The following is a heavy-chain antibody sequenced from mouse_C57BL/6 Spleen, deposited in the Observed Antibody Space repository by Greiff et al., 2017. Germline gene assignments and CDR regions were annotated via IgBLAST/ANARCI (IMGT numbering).Heavy chain of an antibody. CDR1: GYTFTSYW. Sequence: VQLQQPGAELVKPGASVKMSCKASGYTFTSYWITWVKQRPGQGLEWIGDIYPGSGSTNYNEKFKRKATLTVDTSSSTAYMQLSSLTSEDSAVYYCARKDYYSNPGDYWGQGTSVTVSS. J-gene: IGHJ4*01. CDR3: ARKDYYSNPGDY. CDR2: IYPGSGST. V-gene: IGHV1-55*01. D-gene: IGHD2-5*01.